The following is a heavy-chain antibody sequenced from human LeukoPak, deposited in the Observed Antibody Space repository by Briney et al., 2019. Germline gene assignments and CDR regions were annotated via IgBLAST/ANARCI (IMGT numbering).Heavy chain of an antibody. CDR3: AREVGREGFDY. Sequence: SVKVSCKASGGTFSSYAISWVRQAPGQGLEWMGGIIPIFGTANYAQKFQGRITITADESTSTAYMELSSLRSEDTAVYYYAREVGREGFDYWGQGTLVTVSS. CDR2: IIPIFGTA. CDR1: GGTFSSYA. V-gene: IGHV1-69*01. D-gene: IGHD1-26*01. J-gene: IGHJ4*02.